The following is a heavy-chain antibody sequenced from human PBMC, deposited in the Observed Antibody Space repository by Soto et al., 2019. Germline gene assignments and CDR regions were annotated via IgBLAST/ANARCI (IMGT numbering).Heavy chain of an antibody. J-gene: IGHJ4*02. CDR2: VYSGGST. D-gene: IGHD1-26*01. CDR1: SGSLSRYY. V-gene: IGHV4-59*01. Sequence: QVQLQESGPGLLKPSETLSLTCTVSSGSLSRYYWAWIRQPPGKGLEWIGYVYSGGSTFYNPSLNGRVTISIDTSKSQFSLRLTSVTAADTGVFYCARAPRSGDCFDYWGQGTLVTVSS. CDR3: ARAPRSGDCFDY.